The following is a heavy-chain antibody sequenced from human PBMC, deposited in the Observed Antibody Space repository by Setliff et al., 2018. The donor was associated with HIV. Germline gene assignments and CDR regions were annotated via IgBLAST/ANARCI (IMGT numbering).Heavy chain of an antibody. V-gene: IGHV1-46*01. CDR1: GYSFTTYY. Sequence: ASVKVSCKTSGYSFTTYYIHWMRQAPGQGLEWVGLMYTSGGGAKYAQKFQGRVTMTRDTSTRTVYMELSSLRSEDTAVYYCARVEGATATLTDWGQGTLVTVSS. CDR2: MYTSGGGA. CDR3: ARVEGATATLTD. D-gene: IGHD1-26*01. J-gene: IGHJ4*02.